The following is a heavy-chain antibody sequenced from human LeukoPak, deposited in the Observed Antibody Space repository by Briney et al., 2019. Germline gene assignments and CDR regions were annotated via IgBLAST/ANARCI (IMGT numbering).Heavy chain of an antibody. CDR1: GFSFSSFA. CDR3: AKERGLEVNWFDP. V-gene: IGHV3-23*01. D-gene: IGHD3-10*01. Sequence: GGSLRLSCAASGFSFSSFAMTWVRQTPGKGLGWVSSITAGHYPTYYTDSVKGRFTISRDNSKNTLYLQMNSLRADDTAVYYCAKERGLEVNWFDPWGQGTLVTVSS. J-gene: IGHJ5*02. CDR2: ITAGHYPT.